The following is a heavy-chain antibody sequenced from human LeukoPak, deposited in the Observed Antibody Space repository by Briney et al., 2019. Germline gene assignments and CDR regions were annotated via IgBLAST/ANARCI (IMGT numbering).Heavy chain of an antibody. J-gene: IGHJ4*02. CDR3: ARGMATMYFDD. CDR2: INLNSGGT. CDR1: XYTFTDYY. D-gene: IGHD5-12*01. Sequence: GASVXXXXXXXXYTFTDYYXDWVRQAPGQGREXMGRINLNSGGTKYAQKFQGRVTMTRDTSISTAYMELSRLRSDDTAVYYCARGMATMYFDDWGQGTLVTVSS. V-gene: IGHV1-2*06.